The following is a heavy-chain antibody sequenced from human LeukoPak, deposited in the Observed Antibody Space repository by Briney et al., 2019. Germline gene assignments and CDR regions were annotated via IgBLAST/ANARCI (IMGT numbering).Heavy chain of an antibody. V-gene: IGHV4-39*01. J-gene: IGHJ4*02. D-gene: IGHD5-18*01. CDR2: IYYSGST. CDR1: GGSISSSSYY. Sequence: QPSETLSLTCTVSGGSISSSSYYWGWIRQPPGKGLEWIGTIYYSGSTYYNPSLKSRVTISVDTSKNQFSLKLSSVTAADTAVYYCARQGGYTYGWIDYWGQGTLVTVSS. CDR3: ARQGGYTYGWIDY.